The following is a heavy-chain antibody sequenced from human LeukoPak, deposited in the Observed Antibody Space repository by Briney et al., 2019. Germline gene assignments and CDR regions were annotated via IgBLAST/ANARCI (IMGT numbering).Heavy chain of an antibody. V-gene: IGHV1-2*06. Sequence: GASVKVSCQASGYTFTGYYIHWVRQAHGQGLEWMGRINPNSGGTNYAQKFQGRVTMTRDTSISTVYMELSRLRSDDTAVYYCARGSYSSGWYGPGVDYWGQGTLVTVSS. CDR3: ARGSYSSGWYGPGVDY. J-gene: IGHJ4*02. CDR1: GYTFTGYY. D-gene: IGHD6-19*01. CDR2: INPNSGGT.